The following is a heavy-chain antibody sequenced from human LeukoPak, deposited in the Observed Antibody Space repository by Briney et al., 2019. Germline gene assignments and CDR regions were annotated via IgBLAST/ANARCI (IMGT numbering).Heavy chain of an antibody. CDR3: ARVVGSGWYRNYFDY. J-gene: IGHJ4*02. V-gene: IGHV3-7*01. Sequence: QSGGSLRLSCAASGFSFSSYWMSWVRQAPGKGLEWVANIKQDGSEKYYVDSVKGRFTISRDNAKNSLYLQVNSLRAEDTAVYYCARVVGSGWYRNYFDYWGQGTLVTVSS. D-gene: IGHD6-19*01. CDR2: IKQDGSEK. CDR1: GFSFSSYW.